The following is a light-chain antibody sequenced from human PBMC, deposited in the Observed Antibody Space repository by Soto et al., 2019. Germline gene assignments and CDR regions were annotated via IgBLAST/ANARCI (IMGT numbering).Light chain of an antibody. J-gene: IGKJ4*01. CDR3: QQANSFPLT. Sequence: DIQLTQSPSSVSASVGGRVTITGRASQGISSWLAWYQQKLGKAPNLLIYDASTWQSGVPSRFSGSGSGTDFTLTISSLQPEDFATYYCQQANSFPLTCGGGTNGDIK. V-gene: IGKV1D-12*01. CDR2: DAS. CDR1: QGISSW.